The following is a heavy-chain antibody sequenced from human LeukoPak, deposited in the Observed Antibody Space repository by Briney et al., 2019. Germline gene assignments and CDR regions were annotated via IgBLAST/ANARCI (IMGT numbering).Heavy chain of an antibody. CDR2: IWYDGTNK. CDR3: VRPTSRRFGELSYYFDY. CDR1: GFTFSSYG. V-gene: IGHV3-33*01. Sequence: PGGSLRLSCVASGFTFSSYGMHWVRQAPGKGLEWVAVIWYDGTNKYYAESVKGRFTISRDNSKNTLYLQMNSLRADDTAVYYCVRPTSRRFGELSYYFDYWGQGTLVTVSS. D-gene: IGHD3-10*01. J-gene: IGHJ4*02.